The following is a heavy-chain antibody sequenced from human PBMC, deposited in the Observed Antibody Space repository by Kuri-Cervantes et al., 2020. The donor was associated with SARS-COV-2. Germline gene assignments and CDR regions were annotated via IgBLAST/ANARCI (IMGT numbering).Heavy chain of an antibody. D-gene: IGHD5-24*01. Sequence: SETLSLTCTVSGGSIGSHYWSWIRQPPGKGLEWIGYIYYSGSTNYNPSLKSRVIISIDTSKNQVSLRLTSATAADTAVYYCGRVSWLQLWHRYSDSWGQGTLVTVSS. V-gene: IGHV4-59*08. CDR1: GGSIGSHY. CDR3: GRVSWLQLWHRYSDS. CDR2: IYYSGST. J-gene: IGHJ4*02.